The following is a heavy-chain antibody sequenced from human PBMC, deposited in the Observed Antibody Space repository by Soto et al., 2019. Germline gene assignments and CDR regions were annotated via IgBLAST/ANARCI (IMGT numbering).Heavy chain of an antibody. J-gene: IGHJ6*02. CDR3: ARERGDRSSPYYYYGMDV. Sequence: QVQLVQSGAEVKKPGSSVKVSCKASGGTFSSYAISWVRQAPGQGLEWMGGIIPIFGTANYAQKFQGRVTITADESTSAAYMELSSLRSEDTAVYYCARERGDRSSPYYYYGMDVWGQGTTVTVSS. CDR1: GGTFSSYA. D-gene: IGHD6-13*01. CDR2: IIPIFGTA. V-gene: IGHV1-69*12.